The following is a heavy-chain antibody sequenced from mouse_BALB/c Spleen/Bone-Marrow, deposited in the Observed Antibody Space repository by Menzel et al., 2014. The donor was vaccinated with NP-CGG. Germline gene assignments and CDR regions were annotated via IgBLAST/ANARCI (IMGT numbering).Heavy chain of an antibody. V-gene: IGHV1-80*01. CDR1: GYVFSTYW. J-gene: IGHJ2*01. CDR3: ARGGISVDY. CDR2: IYPGDGDT. Sequence: SGAELVRPGSSVKISCEPSGYVFSTYWINWVKQRPGQGLEWIGQIYPGDGDTDYNGKFKDKATLTADKSSNTAYMQLSGLTSEDSAVYFCARGGISVDYWGQGTTLTVSS.